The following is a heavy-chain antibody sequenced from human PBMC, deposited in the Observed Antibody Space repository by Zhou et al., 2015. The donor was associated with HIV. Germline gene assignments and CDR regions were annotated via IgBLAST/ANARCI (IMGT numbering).Heavy chain of an antibody. CDR2: IIPIFDKT. D-gene: IGHD6-19*01. Sequence: QVQLVQSGAEVKKPGSSVKVSCKASGGTDTFSKYAISWVRQAPGQGLEWMGGIIPIFDKTNYAQKFQGRVTITADRSTSTAYMELGSLKSEDTAVYYCAREDISVPGTFAYWGQGTLVTVSS. CDR3: AREDISVPGTFAY. CDR1: GGTDTFSKYA. V-gene: IGHV1-69*06. J-gene: IGHJ4*02.